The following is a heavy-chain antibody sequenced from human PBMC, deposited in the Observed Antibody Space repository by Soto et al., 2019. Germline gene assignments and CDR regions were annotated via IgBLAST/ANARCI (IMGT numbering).Heavy chain of an antibody. V-gene: IGHV3-15*01. D-gene: IGHD2-2*01. J-gene: IGHJ4*02. CDR3: ATVYCATTSCYAPFDY. CDR1: GFTFSNAW. CDR2: IKTNSDGGTV. Sequence: GGSLRLSCAASGFTFSNAWMSWVRQAPGKGLEWIGRIKTNSDGGTVDYDSPVKGRFTISRDDSKRMLYLDLNSLKTEDTFVFFCATVYCATTSCYAPFDYWGKGTLVTVSS.